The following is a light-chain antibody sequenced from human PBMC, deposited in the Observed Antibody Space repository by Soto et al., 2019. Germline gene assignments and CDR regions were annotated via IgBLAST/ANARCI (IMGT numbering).Light chain of an antibody. CDR3: LQANNYPTT. Sequence: AIQVTQSPSSLSASVGDIVTITFRTSEDVRHDLALFQQRPGKAPNLLIYSATRLQSGVPSRFSGSGSGTDFTLIISSLQPEDFATYYCLQANNYPTTFGLGTKV. CDR1: EDVRHD. J-gene: IGKJ1*01. V-gene: IGKV1-6*01. CDR2: SAT.